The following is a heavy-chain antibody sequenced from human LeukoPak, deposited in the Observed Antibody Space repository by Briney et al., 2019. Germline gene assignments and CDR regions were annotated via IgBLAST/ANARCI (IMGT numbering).Heavy chain of an antibody. CDR2: ISAYNGNT. J-gene: IGHJ6*02. V-gene: IGHV1-18*01. D-gene: IGHD3-3*01. CDR3: ARKLNDFWSGYLHPTYYYYGMDV. CDR1: GYTFTSYG. Sequence: ASVKVSCKASGYTFTSYGISWVRQAPGQGLEWMGWISAYNGNTNYAQKFQGRVTMTRNTSISTAYMELSSLRSEDTAVYYCARKLNDFWSGYLHPTYYYYGMDVWGQGTTVTVSS.